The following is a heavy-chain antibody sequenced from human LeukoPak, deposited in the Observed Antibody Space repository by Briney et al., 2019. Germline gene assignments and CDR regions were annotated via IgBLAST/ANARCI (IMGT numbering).Heavy chain of an antibody. CDR2: IYTSGST. CDR3: ARGPYYYDSSGNFDY. Sequence: KSSETLSLTCTVSGGSISSGDYYWSWIRQPAGKGLEWIGRIYTSGSTNYNPSLKSRVTISVDTSKNQSSLKLSSVTAADTAVYYCARGPYYYDSSGNFDYWGQGTLVTVSS. J-gene: IGHJ4*02. CDR1: GGSISSGDYY. V-gene: IGHV4-61*02. D-gene: IGHD3-22*01.